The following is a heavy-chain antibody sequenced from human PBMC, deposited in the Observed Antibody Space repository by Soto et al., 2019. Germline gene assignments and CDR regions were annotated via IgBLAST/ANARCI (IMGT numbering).Heavy chain of an antibody. CDR2: ISSYGGNT. CDR3: ATGPYSGTYYFDY. Sequence: GGSLRLSCAASGFTFSTYTFHWVRQAPGKGLQYVSGISSYGGNTYYANSVKGRFTISRDNSKNTLYLQMGSLRADDMAVYYCATGPYSGTYYFDYWGQGTLVTVSS. CDR1: GFTFSTYT. V-gene: IGHV3-64*01. J-gene: IGHJ4*02. D-gene: IGHD1-26*01.